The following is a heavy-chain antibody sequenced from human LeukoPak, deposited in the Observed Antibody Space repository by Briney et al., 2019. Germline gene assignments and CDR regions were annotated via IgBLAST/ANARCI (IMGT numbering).Heavy chain of an antibody. V-gene: IGHV3-48*02. CDR1: GFTFSSYS. Sequence: GGSLRLSCAASGFTFSSYSINWVRQAPGKGLEWVSYISSSSSTIYYADSVKGRFTISRDNAKNSLYLQMNSLRDEDTAVYYCARDPMYSSRFAGDYWGQGTLVTVSS. J-gene: IGHJ4*02. CDR2: ISSSSSTI. CDR3: ARDPMYSSRFAGDY. D-gene: IGHD6-13*01.